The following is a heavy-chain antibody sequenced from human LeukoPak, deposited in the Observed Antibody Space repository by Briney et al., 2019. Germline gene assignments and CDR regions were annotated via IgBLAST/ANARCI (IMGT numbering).Heavy chain of an antibody. CDR2: INHSGST. D-gene: IGHD1-1*01. Sequence: SETLSLTCAVYGGSFSGYYWSWIRQPPGKGLEWIGEINHSGSTNYNPSLKSRVTISVDTSKNHFSLKLSSVTAADTAVYYCARAIEMTPTTYFYYYYMDVWGKGTTVTVSS. CDR3: ARAIEMTPTTYFYYYYMDV. V-gene: IGHV4-34*01. J-gene: IGHJ6*03. CDR1: GGSFSGYY.